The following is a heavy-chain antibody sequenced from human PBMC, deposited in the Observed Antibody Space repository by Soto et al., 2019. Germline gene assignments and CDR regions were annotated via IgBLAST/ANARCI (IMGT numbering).Heavy chain of an antibody. CDR2: IYYSGST. J-gene: IGHJ6*02. V-gene: IGHV4-59*01. CDR3: ARAGDGSGRLKYYYYGMDV. CDR1: GGSISSYY. Sequence: PSETLSLTCTVSGGSISSYYWSWIRQPPGKGLEWIGYIYYSGSTNYNPSLKSRVTISVDTSKNQFSLKLSSVTAADTAVYYCARAGDGSGRLKYYYYGMDVWGQGTMVTVSS. D-gene: IGHD3-10*01.